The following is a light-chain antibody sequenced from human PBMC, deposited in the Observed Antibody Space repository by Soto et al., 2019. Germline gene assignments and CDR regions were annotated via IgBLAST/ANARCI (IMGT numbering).Light chain of an antibody. Sequence: DIPMTQSPSTLSASVGDRVTITCRASQSISSWLAWYQQKPGKAPKLLIYDASGLESGGPSRFSGSGSGTEFTLTISGLQPDDFASYYCQQRRTFGQGTKVEIK. CDR3: QQRRT. CDR2: DAS. V-gene: IGKV1-5*01. J-gene: IGKJ1*01. CDR1: QSISSW.